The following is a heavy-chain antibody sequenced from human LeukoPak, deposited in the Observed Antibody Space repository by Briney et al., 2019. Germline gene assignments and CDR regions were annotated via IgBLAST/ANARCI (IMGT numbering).Heavy chain of an antibody. CDR3: AREGDYGGLLYYFDY. V-gene: IGHV3-7*01. J-gene: IGHJ4*02. Sequence: GGSLRLSCAASGFTFNNYWMTWVRQAPGKGLEWVANIKQDGSDKYYVDSVKGRFIISRDTAKNSLYLQMNSLRAEDTAVYYCAREGDYGGLLYYFDYWGQGTLVTVSS. D-gene: IGHD4-23*01. CDR1: GFTFNNYW. CDR2: IKQDGSDK.